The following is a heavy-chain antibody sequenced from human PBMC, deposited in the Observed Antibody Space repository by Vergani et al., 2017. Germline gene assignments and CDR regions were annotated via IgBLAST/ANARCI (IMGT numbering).Heavy chain of an antibody. CDR1: GYTFTSYG. CDR3: ARDNLVCDGYNRCYEFDY. D-gene: IGHD5-24*01. V-gene: IGHV1-18*01. CDR2: ISAYNGNT. Sequence: QVQLVQSGAEVKKPGASVKVSCKASGYTFTSYGISWVRQAPGQGLEWMGWISAYNGNTNYAQKLQGRVTITADESTSTAYMELSSLRSEDTAVYYCARDNLVCDGYNRCYEFDYWGQGTLVTVSS. J-gene: IGHJ4*02.